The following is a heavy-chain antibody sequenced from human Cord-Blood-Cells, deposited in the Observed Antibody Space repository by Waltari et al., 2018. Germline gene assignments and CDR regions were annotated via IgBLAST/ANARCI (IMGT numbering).Heavy chain of an antibody. CDR1: GYTFTSYG. J-gene: IGHJ3*02. CDR3: ARDYGSGSYDAFDI. D-gene: IGHD3-10*01. CDR2: ISAYNGNT. Sequence: QVQLVQSGAEVTKPGASVTVSCKAAGYTFTSYGIRWVRQAPGQGLEWMGWISAYNGNTNYAQKLQGRVTMTTDTSTSTAYMELRSLRSDDTAVYYCARDYGSGSYDAFDIWGQGTMVTVSS. V-gene: IGHV1-18*01.